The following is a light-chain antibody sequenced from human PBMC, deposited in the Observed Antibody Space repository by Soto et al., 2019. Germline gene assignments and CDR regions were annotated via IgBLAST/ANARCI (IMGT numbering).Light chain of an antibody. J-gene: IGKJ4*01. Sequence: ELVLTQSPGTQSLSPGERATLSCWASQSISSSYVAWYQQKPGQTLRLLIYGASTRATGVPDRFSGSGSGTYFTLTISTLEPEDFAVYYCQQFGRSVTFGGGTKVEIK. V-gene: IGKV3-20*01. CDR3: QQFGRSVT. CDR2: GAS. CDR1: QSISSSY.